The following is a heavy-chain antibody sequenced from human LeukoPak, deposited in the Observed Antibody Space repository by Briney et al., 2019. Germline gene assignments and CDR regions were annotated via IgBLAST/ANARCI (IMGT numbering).Heavy chain of an antibody. CDR3: ASRPVLYSSAGTPYYHYYYYMNV. Sequence: PSETLSLTCVVYGGSFSDYYWSWIRHPPGKRLEWIGDVHHSEGTNYNPSLKSRVTISLDTSKNQLCLKLSSVSAADTAVYHCASRPVLYSSAGTPYYHYYYYMNVWGKGTTVTVTS. CDR2: VHHSEGT. CDR1: GGSFSDYY. V-gene: IGHV4-34*01. J-gene: IGHJ6*03. D-gene: IGHD6-25*01.